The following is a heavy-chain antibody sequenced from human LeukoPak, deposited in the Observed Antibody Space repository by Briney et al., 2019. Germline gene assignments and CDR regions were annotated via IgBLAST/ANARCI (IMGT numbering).Heavy chain of an antibody. CDR2: MNPNSGNT. V-gene: IGHV1-8*01. D-gene: IGHD5-12*01. CDR3: ARGHVVATTAVDWFDP. Sequence: ASVKVSCKASGYTFTSYDINWVRQATGQGLEWMGWMNPNSGNTGYAQKFQGRVTMTRNTSISTAYMELSSLRSEDTAVYYCARGHVVATTAVDWFDPWGQGTLVTVSS. CDR1: GYTFTSYD. J-gene: IGHJ5*02.